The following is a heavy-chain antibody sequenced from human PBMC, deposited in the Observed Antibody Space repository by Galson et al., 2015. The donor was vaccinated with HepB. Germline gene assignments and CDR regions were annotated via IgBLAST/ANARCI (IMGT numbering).Heavy chain of an antibody. D-gene: IGHD4-17*01. CDR2: ISSSSSYT. J-gene: IGHJ4*02. Sequence: SLRLSCAASGFTFSDYYMSWIRQAPGKGLEWVSYISSSSSYTNYADSVKGRFTISRDNAKNSLYLQMNSLRAEDTAVYYCARAFYDYGDPRPRYYFDYWGQGTLVTVSS. CDR1: GFTFSDYY. V-gene: IGHV3-11*06. CDR3: ARAFYDYGDPRPRYYFDY.